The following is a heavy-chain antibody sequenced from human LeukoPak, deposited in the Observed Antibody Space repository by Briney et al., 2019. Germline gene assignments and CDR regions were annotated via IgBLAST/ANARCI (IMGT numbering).Heavy chain of an antibody. V-gene: IGHV3-33*01. CDR2: IWYDGSNE. J-gene: IGHJ6*02. Sequence: GGSLRLSCAASGFTFSSYGMHWVRQAPGKGLEWVAVIWYDGSNEYYADSVKGRFTISRDNSKNTLYLQMNSLRAEDTVVYYCARDTYYYGSGSYYKVSSPNYYYYGMDVWGQGTTVTVSS. CDR1: GFTFSSYG. CDR3: ARDTYYYGSGSYYKVSSPNYYYYGMDV. D-gene: IGHD3-10*01.